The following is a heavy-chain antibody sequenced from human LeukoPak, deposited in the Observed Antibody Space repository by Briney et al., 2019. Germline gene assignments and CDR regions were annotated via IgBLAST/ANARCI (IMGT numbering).Heavy chain of an antibody. Sequence: GGSLRLSCAASGLAFSNSAMNWVRRAPGKGLEWVSVISDIGASTLYAESGEVRFTSSRDNSKDTLYRQMDRLRAEGTGVYYCGKPDTGAVPGRSGCDYWGQGTLDTVSS. CDR1: GLAFSNSA. V-gene: IGHV3-23*01. CDR3: GKPDTGAVPGRSGCDY. D-gene: IGHD6-13*01. J-gene: IGHJ4*02. CDR2: ISDIGAST.